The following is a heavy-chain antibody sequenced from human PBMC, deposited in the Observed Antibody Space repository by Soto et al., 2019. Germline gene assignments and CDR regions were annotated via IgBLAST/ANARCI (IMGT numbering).Heavy chain of an antibody. CDR2: ITKTDTTI. D-gene: IGHD3-16*01. Sequence: PGGSLRLSCAASGFTFSDYDMNWVRQAPGKGLECLSFITKTDTTIYYADSVKGRFTISRDNGKNSLYLQMNSLRGEDTAVYYCVRDRWGGAFDISAQGTMVTVSS. V-gene: IGHV3-48*01. CDR3: VRDRWGGAFDI. CDR1: GFTFSDYD. J-gene: IGHJ3*02.